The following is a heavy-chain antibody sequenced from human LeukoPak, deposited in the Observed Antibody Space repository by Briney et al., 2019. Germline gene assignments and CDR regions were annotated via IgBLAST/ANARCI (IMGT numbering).Heavy chain of an antibody. D-gene: IGHD3-10*01. J-gene: IGHJ4*02. Sequence: GGSLRLSCAASGFTFSSYSMNWVRQAPGKGLEWVSSISSSSSYIYYADSVKGRFTISRDNAKNSLYLQMNSLRAEDTAVYYCAKAPMVRGVSYYFDYWGQGTLVTVSS. CDR3: AKAPMVRGVSYYFDY. V-gene: IGHV3-21*04. CDR1: GFTFSSYS. CDR2: ISSSSSYI.